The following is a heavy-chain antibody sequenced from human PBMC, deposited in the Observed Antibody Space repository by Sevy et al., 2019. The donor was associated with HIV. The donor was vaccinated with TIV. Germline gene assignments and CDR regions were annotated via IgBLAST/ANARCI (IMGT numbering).Heavy chain of an antibody. CDR3: AKDPSAVARRGAFGY. Sequence: GGSLRLSCVASGFTFDDYAMHWVRQAPGKGLEWVSGISWKSGGIGYADSVKGRFTISRDNVKNSLYLQMNRLRAEDTALYYCAKDPSAVARRGAFGYWGQGTLVSVSS. D-gene: IGHD3-10*01. CDR2: ISWKSGGI. CDR1: GFTFDDYA. V-gene: IGHV3-9*01. J-gene: IGHJ4*02.